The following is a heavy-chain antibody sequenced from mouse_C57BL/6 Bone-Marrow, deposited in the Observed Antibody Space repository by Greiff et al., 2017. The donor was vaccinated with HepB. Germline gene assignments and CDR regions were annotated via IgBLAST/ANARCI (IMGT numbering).Heavy chain of an antibody. D-gene: IGHD1-1*01. J-gene: IGHJ3*01. CDR2: INPSNGGT. V-gene: IGHV1-53*01. Sequence: VQLQQPGTELVTPGASVTLSCKASGFTFTCYFLHWVQPWPIHGLEWIGNINPSNGGTNYNEKFKSKATLTVDKSSSTAYMQLSSLTSEDSAVYYCARQHRGSTAWFAYWGQGTLVTVSA. CDR1: GFTFTCYF. CDR3: ARQHRGSTAWFAY.